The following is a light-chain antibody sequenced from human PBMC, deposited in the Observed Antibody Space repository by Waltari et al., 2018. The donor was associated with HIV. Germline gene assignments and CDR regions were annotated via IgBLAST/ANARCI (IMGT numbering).Light chain of an antibody. Sequence: SYDLTQPPSVSVSSGQPATVTCSGVNLGLTYVSWYQQRSGQSPVLVIYQDTKRPPGIPERFFGSTSENTATLTIYETQPLDEAHYSCQAWDSGTIVFGGGTNLTVL. V-gene: IGLV3-1*01. J-gene: IGLJ3*02. CDR2: QDT. CDR1: NLGLTY. CDR3: QAWDSGTIV.